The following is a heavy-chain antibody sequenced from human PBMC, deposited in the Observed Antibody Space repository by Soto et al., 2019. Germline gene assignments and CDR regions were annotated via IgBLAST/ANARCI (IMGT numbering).Heavy chain of an antibody. CDR3: ARESPTDLTITAY. CDR2: ISSSSSTI. D-gene: IGHD1-20*01. CDR1: GFTFSSYS. J-gene: IGHJ4*02. Sequence: PGGSLRLSCAACGFTFSSYSMNWVRQAPGKGLEWVSYISSSSSTIYYADSVKGRFTISRDNAKNSLYLQMNSLRAEDTAVYYCARESPTDLTITAYWGQGTLVTVSS. V-gene: IGHV3-48*01.